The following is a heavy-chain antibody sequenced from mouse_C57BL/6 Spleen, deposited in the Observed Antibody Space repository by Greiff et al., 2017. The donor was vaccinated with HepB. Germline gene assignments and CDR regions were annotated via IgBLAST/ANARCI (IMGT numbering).Heavy chain of an antibody. CDR3: ARDTGYYSNPWYFDV. CDR1: GFTFSSYA. CDR2: ISDGGSYT. V-gene: IGHV5-4*01. D-gene: IGHD2-5*01. J-gene: IGHJ1*03. Sequence: EVHLVESGGGLVKPGGSLKLSCAASGFTFSSYAMSWVRQTPEKRLEWVATISDGGSYTYYPDNVKGRFTISRDNAKNNLYLQMSHLKSEDTAMCYCARDTGYYSNPWYFDVWGTGTTVTVSS.